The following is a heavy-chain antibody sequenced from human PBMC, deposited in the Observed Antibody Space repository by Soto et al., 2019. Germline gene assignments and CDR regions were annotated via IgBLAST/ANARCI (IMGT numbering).Heavy chain of an antibody. Sequence: PGGSLRLSCAASGFTFSSYAMHWVRQAPGKGLEWVAVISYDGSNKYYADSVKGRFTISRDNSKNTLYLQMNSLRAEDTAVYYCARPYDSSGYSQYYYYYGMDVWGQGTTFTVSS. CDR1: GFTFSSYA. CDR2: ISYDGSNK. D-gene: IGHD3-22*01. J-gene: IGHJ6*02. V-gene: IGHV3-30-3*01. CDR3: ARPYDSSGYSQYYYYYGMDV.